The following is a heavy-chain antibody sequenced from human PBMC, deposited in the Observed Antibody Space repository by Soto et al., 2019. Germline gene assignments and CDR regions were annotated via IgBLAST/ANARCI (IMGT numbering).Heavy chain of an antibody. Sequence: SETLSLTCAVSGGSISSSNWWSWVRQPPGKGLEWIGEIYHSGSTNYNPSLKSRVTISVDKSKNQFSLKLSSVTAADTAVYYCARDLDVAAAGSGGDYWGQGALVTVS. CDR3: ARDLDVAAAGSGGDY. CDR1: GGSISSSNW. CDR2: IYHSGST. J-gene: IGHJ4*02. D-gene: IGHD6-13*01. V-gene: IGHV4-4*02.